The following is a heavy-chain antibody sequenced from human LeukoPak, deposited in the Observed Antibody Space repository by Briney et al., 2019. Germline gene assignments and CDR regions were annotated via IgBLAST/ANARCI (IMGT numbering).Heavy chain of an antibody. Sequence: SETLSLTCAVYGGSFSGYYWSWIRQPPGKGLEWIGEINHSGSTNYNPSLKSRVTISVDTSKNQFSLKLSSVTAADTAVYYCARVSTMVRGVTRHYYGMDVWGQGTTVTVSS. D-gene: IGHD3-10*01. CDR3: ARVSTMVRGVTRHYYGMDV. J-gene: IGHJ6*02. CDR2: INHSGST. CDR1: GGSFSGYY. V-gene: IGHV4-34*01.